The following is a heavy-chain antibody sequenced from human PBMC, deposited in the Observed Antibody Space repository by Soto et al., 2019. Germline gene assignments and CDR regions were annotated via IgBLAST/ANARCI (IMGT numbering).Heavy chain of an antibody. CDR2: ISSRSYTI. CDR3: ARGGSSSDNGMEV. V-gene: IGHV3-48*02. CDR1: GFSFSTYS. Sequence: EVQLVESGGGLVQPGGSLRLSCAASGFSFSTYSMNWVRQAPGKGLEWVSYISSRSYTIYYVDSVKGRFTISRDNAKNSLYPQMNSLRDEDTAVYYCARGGSSSDNGMEVWGQGTTVTVSS. D-gene: IGHD6-6*01. J-gene: IGHJ6*01.